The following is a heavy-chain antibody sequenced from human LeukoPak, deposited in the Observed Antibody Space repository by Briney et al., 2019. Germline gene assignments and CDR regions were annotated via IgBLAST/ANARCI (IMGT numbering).Heavy chain of an antibody. CDR1: GGSFSSYG. J-gene: IGHJ1*01. CDR2: IMPTFDTA. Sequence: GASVKVSCKASGGSFSSYGFSWVRQAPGQGLEWMGGIMPTFDTANYAQKFQGRVTITMDESTSTSYMELRSPRSEDTAVYYCATLYSSGYYHVYSGQGTLVTVSS. CDR3: ATLYSSGYYHVY. D-gene: IGHD3-22*01. V-gene: IGHV1-69*05.